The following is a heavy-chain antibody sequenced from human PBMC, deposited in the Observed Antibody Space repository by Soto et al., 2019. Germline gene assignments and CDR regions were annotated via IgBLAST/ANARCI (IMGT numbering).Heavy chain of an antibody. D-gene: IGHD3-10*01. Sequence: SETLSLTCTVSVVSISSGDYYWSWIRQPPGKGLEWIGYIYYSGSTYYNPSLKSRVTISVDTSKNQFSLKLSSVTAADTAVYYCARDPITMVRGYSMGFDYWGQEPLVTVSS. CDR3: ARDPITMVRGYSMGFDY. J-gene: IGHJ4*02. CDR1: VVSISSGDYY. V-gene: IGHV4-30-4*01. CDR2: IYYSGST.